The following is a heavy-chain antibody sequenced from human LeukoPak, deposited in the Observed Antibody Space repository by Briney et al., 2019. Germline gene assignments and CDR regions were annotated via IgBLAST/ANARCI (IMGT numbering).Heavy chain of an antibody. CDR1: GFTFSAYW. CDR3: ARDYQQWLEMGYYFDY. Sequence: GGSLRLSCAASGFTFSAYWMHRVRQAPGKGLEWVAVIWYDGSNKYYADSVKGRFTISRDNSKNTLYLQMNSLRAEDTAVYYCARDYQQWLEMGYYFDYWGQGTLVTVSS. CDR2: IWYDGSNK. J-gene: IGHJ4*02. V-gene: IGHV3-33*08. D-gene: IGHD6-19*01.